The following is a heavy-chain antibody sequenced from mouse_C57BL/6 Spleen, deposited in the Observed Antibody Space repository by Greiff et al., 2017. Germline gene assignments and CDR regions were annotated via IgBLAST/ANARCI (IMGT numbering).Heavy chain of an antibody. V-gene: IGHV14-1*01. CDR1: GFNIRDYY. CDR2: IVPEGGDT. J-gene: IGHJ3*01. D-gene: IGHD1-1*01. Sequence: VQLQQSGAGLVRPGASVKLSCTASGFNIRDYYMHWVRQSPEQGLEWIGCIVPEGGDTEYAPKFQGRATMSADTSSNTAYLQLSSLTSEDTAVYYCTQYMTTVVARPWFAYWGQGTLVTVSA. CDR3: TQYMTTVVARPWFAY.